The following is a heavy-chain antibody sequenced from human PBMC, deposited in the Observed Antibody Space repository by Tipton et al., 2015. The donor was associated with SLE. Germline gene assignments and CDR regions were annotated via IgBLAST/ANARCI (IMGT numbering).Heavy chain of an antibody. CDR2: ISGSGGST. V-gene: IGHV3-23*01. Sequence: SLRLSCAASGFTFSSYAMSWVRQAPGKGLEWVSAISGSGGSTYYADSVKGRFTISRDNSKNTLYLQMNSLRAEDTAVYYCAREVDYGDYGNNYFDYWGQGTLVTVSS. CDR1: GFTFSSYA. CDR3: AREVDYGDYGNNYFDY. J-gene: IGHJ4*02. D-gene: IGHD4-17*01.